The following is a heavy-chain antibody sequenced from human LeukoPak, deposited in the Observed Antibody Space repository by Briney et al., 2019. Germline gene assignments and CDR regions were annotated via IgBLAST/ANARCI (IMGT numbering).Heavy chain of an antibody. D-gene: IGHD2-2*01. CDR1: GFTFSSYW. CDR2: INSDGSST. CDR3: AKDPYGTRYFDY. J-gene: IGHJ4*02. V-gene: IGHV3-74*01. Sequence: GGSLRLSCAASGFTFSSYWMHWVRQAPGKGLVWVSRINSDGSSTSYADSVKGRFTISRDNAKNTLYLQMNSLRAEDTAVYYCAKDPYGTRYFDYWGQGTLVTVSS.